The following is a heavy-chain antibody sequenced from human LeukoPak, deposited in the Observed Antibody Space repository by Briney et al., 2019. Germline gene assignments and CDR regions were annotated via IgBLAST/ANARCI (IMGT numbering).Heavy chain of an antibody. CDR2: IYSGGST. J-gene: IGHJ6*02. Sequence: GGSLRLSCAASGFTVSSNYMSWVRQAPGKGLEWVSVIYSGGSTYYADSVKGRFTLSRDNSKNTLYLQMNSLRAEDTAVYYCASHEEALYYYYGMDVWGQGTTVTVSS. CDR1: GFTVSSNY. CDR3: ASHEEALYYYYGMDV. V-gene: IGHV3-53*01.